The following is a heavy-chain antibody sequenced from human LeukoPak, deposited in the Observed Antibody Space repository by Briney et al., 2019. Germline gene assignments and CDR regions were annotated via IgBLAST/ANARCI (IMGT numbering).Heavy chain of an antibody. CDR2: IIPIFGTA. CDR1: GGTFSSYA. CDR3: ARATYGDFDY. D-gene: IGHD3-10*01. Sequence: GASVKVSCKASGGTFSSYAISWVRQAPGQGLEWMGGIIPIFGTANYAQKFQGRVTVTADKSTSTAYMELSSLRSEDTAVYYCARATYGDFDYWGQGTLVTVSS. V-gene: IGHV1-69*06. J-gene: IGHJ4*02.